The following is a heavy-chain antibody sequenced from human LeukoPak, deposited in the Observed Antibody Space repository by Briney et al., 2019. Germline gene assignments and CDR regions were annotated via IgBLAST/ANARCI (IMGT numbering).Heavy chain of an antibody. D-gene: IGHD3-9*01. CDR2: ISYDGSNK. CDR1: GFTLFTFNN. J-gene: IGHJ4*02. Sequence: SGGSLRLSCTASGFTLFTFNNAWMSWVRQAPGKGLEWVAVISYDGSNKYYADSVKGRFTISRDNSKNTLYLQMNSLRAEDTAVYYCARDGAPKIYDILTGYYPHFDYWGQGTLVTVSS. V-gene: IGHV3-30*04. CDR3: ARDGAPKIYDILTGYYPHFDY.